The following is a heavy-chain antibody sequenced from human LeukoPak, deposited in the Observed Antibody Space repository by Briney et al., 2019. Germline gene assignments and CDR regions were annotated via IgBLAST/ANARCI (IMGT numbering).Heavy chain of an antibody. V-gene: IGHV3-30*18. CDR1: GFTFSSYG. Sequence: PGRSLRLSCAASGFTFSSYGMHWVRQAPGKGLEWVAVISYDGSNKYYADSVKGRFTISRDNSKNTLYLQMTSLRAEDTAVYYCAKDGTRYYYDSSGYYGDYWGQGTLVTVSS. D-gene: IGHD3-22*01. J-gene: IGHJ4*02. CDR2: ISYDGSNK. CDR3: AKDGTRYYYDSSGYYGDY.